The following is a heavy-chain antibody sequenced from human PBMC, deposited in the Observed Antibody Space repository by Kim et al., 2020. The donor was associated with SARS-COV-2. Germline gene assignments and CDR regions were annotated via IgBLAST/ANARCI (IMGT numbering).Heavy chain of an antibody. CDR1: SYG. V-gene: IGHV3-30*18. J-gene: IGHJ1*01. CDR2: ISYDGSNK. CDR3: AKGERREWLLRLEYFQH. D-gene: IGHD3-3*01. Sequence: SYGMHWVRQAPGKGLEWVAVISYDGSNKYYADSVKGRFTISRDNSKNTLYLQMNSLRAEDTAVYYCAKGERREWLLRLEYFQHWGQGTLV.